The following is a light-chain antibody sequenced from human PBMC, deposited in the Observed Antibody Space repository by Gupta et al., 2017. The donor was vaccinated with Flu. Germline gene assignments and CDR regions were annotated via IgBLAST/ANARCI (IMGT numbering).Light chain of an antibody. V-gene: IGKV3-20*01. CDR3: QQYGNAPVT. CDR2: GAS. Sequence: EIMLTQSPGTLSLSLGERVTLSCRASQTVPSSFLAWYQQRPGQAPRLLVYGASSRATGIPARFSGDGSGTDFSLSISRLEREDFAVYYCQQYGNAPVTFGQGTKVEIK. J-gene: IGKJ1*01. CDR1: QTVPSSF.